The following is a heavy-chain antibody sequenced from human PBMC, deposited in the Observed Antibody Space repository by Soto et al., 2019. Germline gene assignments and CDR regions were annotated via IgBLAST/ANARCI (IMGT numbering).Heavy chain of an antibody. CDR1: GYTFTSYG. CDR3: ARGGADSSGSNWFDP. Sequence: ASVKVSCKASGYTFTSYGISWVRRAPGEGIEWMGWISAYNGNANYAQKLQGRVTMTTDTSTSTAYMELRSLRSDDTAVYYCARGGADSSGSNWFDPWGQGTLVAVSS. D-gene: IGHD6-13*01. J-gene: IGHJ5*02. CDR2: ISAYNGNA. V-gene: IGHV1-18*01.